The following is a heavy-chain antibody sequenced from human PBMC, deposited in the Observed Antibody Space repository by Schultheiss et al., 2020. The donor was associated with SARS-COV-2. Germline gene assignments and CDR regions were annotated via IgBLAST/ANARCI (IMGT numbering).Heavy chain of an antibody. D-gene: IGHD2-15*01. CDR2: IYYSGST. J-gene: IGHJ3*02. CDR1: GGSFSGYY. CDR3: ARSGCSGGSCYSTYDAFDI. V-gene: IGHV4-34*01. Sequence: SETLSLTCAVYGGSFSGYYWGWIRQPPGKGLEWIGSIYYSGSTYYNPSLKSRVTISVDTSKNQFSLKLSSVTAADTAVYYCARSGCSGGSCYSTYDAFDIWGQGTMVTVSS.